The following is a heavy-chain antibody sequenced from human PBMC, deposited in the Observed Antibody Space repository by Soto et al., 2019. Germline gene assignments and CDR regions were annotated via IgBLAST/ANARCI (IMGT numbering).Heavy chain of an antibody. D-gene: IGHD5-12*01. CDR1: GFTFSSDA. V-gene: IGHV3-23*01. J-gene: IGHJ6*03. CDR3: AKAGDIVATIWTYYYYYYMDV. CDR2: ISGSGGST. Sequence: EVQLLESGGGLVQPGGSLRLSCAASGFTFSSDAMSWVRQAPGKGLEWVSAISGSGGSTYYADSVKGRFTISRDNSKNTLYLQRNSLRAEDTAVYYCAKAGDIVATIWTYYYYYYMDVWGKGTTVTVSS.